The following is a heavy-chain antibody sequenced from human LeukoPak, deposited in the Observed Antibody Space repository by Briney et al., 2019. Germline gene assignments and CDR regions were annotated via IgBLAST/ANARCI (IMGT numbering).Heavy chain of an antibody. J-gene: IGHJ4*02. Sequence: SSETLSLTCSVYGRSIRSSSYYWGWFRQPPGKGLKRLGCIYYSGRTYYQPSLKRHVTISVETSKHRSALNLISGTAGDSPLYYCARQLVWPRGYFDYWGQGTLVTVSS. CDR2: IYYSGRT. CDR3: ARQLVWPRGYFDY. D-gene: IGHD3-10*01. V-gene: IGHV4-39*01. CDR1: GRSIRSSSYY.